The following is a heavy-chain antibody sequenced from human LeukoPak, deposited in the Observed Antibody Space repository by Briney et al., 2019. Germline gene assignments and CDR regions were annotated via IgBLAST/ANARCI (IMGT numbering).Heavy chain of an antibody. V-gene: IGHV4-59*01. J-gene: IGHJ4*02. CDR1: GGSISSYY. Sequence: PSETLSLTCTVSGGSISSYYWSGIRRSPGKGLEWIGYIYYSGNTNKNPSLKSRLIISIDTSKNQYSLKLSSVTAADTAVYYCARVGDGNFDYWGQGTLVTVSS. CDR3: ARVGDGNFDY. CDR2: IYYSGNT.